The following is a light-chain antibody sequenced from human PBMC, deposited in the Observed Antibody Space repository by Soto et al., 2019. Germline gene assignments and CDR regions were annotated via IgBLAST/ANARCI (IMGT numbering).Light chain of an antibody. Sequence: DIQMTQSPSTLSASVGARVTITCRASQSITSWLAWYQQKPGKAQKLLIYDASSLESGVPSRFSGSGSGTEFTLTSSSLQPDEFATYYCQQYNSYAITVRQGTRLEIK. CDR3: QQYNSYAIT. V-gene: IGKV1-5*01. CDR1: QSITSW. CDR2: DAS. J-gene: IGKJ5*01.